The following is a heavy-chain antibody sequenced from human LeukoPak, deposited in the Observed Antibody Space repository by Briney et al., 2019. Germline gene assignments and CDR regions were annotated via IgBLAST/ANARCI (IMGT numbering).Heavy chain of an antibody. Sequence: KSSETLSLTCTVSGGSISSYYWSWIRQPPGKGLEWIGEINHSGSTNYNPSLKSRVTISVDTSKNQFSLKLSSVTAADTAVYYCARGELWFGELSSRIFDPWGQGTLVTVSS. CDR2: INHSGST. V-gene: IGHV4-34*01. CDR3: ARGELWFGELSSRIFDP. CDR1: GGSISSYY. D-gene: IGHD3-10*01. J-gene: IGHJ5*02.